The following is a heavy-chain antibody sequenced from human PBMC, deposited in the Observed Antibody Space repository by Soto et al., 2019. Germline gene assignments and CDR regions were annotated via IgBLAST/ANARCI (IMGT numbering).Heavy chain of an antibody. CDR1: GFSLSNARMG. Sequence: QVTLKESGPVLVKPTETLTLTCTVSGFSLSNARMGVSWIRQPPGKALEWLAHIFSNDEKSYSTSLKGRLTISKAPSKGQLVLTMTNMDPVDTATYYCARIPPEGSYSSGVYYFDYWGQGTLSPSPQ. CDR3: ARIPPEGSYSSGVYYFDY. V-gene: IGHV2-26*01. CDR2: IFSNDEK. D-gene: IGHD6-19*01. J-gene: IGHJ4*02.